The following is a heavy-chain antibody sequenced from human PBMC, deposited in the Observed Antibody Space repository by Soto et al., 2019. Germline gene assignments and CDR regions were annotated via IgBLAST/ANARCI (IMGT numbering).Heavy chain of an antibody. J-gene: IGHJ4*02. D-gene: IGHD6-19*01. CDR3: ARVVGSSGWVDF. Sequence: QVQLVESGGGVVQPGRSLRLSCAASGFTFSSDGMHWVRQAPGKGLEWVAVIWYDGSNKYYADSVKGRFTISRDNSKNTLSLQMNSLRAEDTAVYYCARVVGSSGWVDFWGQGTLVTVSS. CDR1: GFTFSSDG. V-gene: IGHV3-33*01. CDR2: IWYDGSNK.